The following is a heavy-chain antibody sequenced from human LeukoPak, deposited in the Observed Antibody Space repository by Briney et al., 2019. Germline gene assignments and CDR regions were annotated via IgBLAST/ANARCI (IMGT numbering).Heavy chain of an antibody. V-gene: IGHV3-48*01. D-gene: IGHD6-13*01. Sequence: GGSLRLSCAASGFTFSSYSMNWVRQAPGKGLEWVSYISSSSSTIYYADSVKGRFTISRDNAKNSLYLQMNSLRAEDTAVYYCARGESGIAAALNWFDPWGQGTLVTVSS. J-gene: IGHJ5*02. CDR1: GFTFSSYS. CDR2: ISSSSSTI. CDR3: ARGESGIAAALNWFDP.